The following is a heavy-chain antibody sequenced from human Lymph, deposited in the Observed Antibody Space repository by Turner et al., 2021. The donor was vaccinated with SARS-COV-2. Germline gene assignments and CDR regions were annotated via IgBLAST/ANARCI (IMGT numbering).Heavy chain of an antibody. V-gene: IGHV1-69*04. CDR2: IIPILGIA. J-gene: IGHJ5*02. CDR3: ARGRLDSFGGGYYSWFDP. Sequence: QVQLVQSGAEVKKPGSSVKVSCKASGGTFSSYAINWVRQAPGHGLEWMGRIIPILGIANYAQKFQGRVTITADKSTSTAYMELSSLRSEDTAVYYCARGRLDSFGGGYYSWFDPWGQGTLVTVSS. D-gene: IGHD1-26*01. CDR1: GGTFSSYA.